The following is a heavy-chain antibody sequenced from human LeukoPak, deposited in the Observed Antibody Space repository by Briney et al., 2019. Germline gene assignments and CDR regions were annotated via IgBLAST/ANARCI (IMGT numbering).Heavy chain of an antibody. CDR2: ISWNSGSI. D-gene: IGHD3-3*01. CDR3: AKAYYDFWSGYSQYYFDY. Sequence: GRSLRLSCAASGFTFDDYAMHWVRQAPGKGLEWVSGISWNSGSIGYADSVKGRFTISRDNAKNSLYLQMNSLRAEDTALYYCAKAYYDFWSGYSQYYFDYWGQGTLVTASS. CDR1: GFTFDDYA. J-gene: IGHJ4*02. V-gene: IGHV3-9*01.